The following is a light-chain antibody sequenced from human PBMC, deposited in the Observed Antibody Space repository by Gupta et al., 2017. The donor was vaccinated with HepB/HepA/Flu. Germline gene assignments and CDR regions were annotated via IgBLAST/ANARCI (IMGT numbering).Light chain of an antibody. CDR3: QHYKSYPLS. J-gene: IGKJ4*01. Sequence: DIQMTQSPSSLSASLGDRVTITCRASQDISTWLAWYQQKPEQAPKSLIYAASNLQSGAPSRFSGSGSGTDFTLTISSLQPEDSATYYCQHYKSYPLSFGGGTKVVIK. CDR2: AAS. V-gene: IGKV1D-16*01. CDR1: QDISTW.